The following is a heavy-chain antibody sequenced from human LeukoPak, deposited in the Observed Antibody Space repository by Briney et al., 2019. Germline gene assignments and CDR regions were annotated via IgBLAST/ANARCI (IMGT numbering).Heavy chain of an antibody. Sequence: GCSVTVSFKASRYIFTGYYMHWVRQAPGQGLEGLGWINPNSGGTNYAQKFQGRVTMTRDMSTSTVYMELSSLRSEDTAVYYCARDIWSQANYYGSGPRWFDPWGQGTLVTVSS. J-gene: IGHJ5*02. D-gene: IGHD3-10*01. CDR3: ARDIWSQANYYGSGPRWFDP. CDR2: INPNSGGT. V-gene: IGHV1-2*02. CDR1: RYIFTGYY.